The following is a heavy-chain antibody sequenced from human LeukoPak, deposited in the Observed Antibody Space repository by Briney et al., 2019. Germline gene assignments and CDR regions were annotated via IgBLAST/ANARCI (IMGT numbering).Heavy chain of an antibody. J-gene: IGHJ4*02. V-gene: IGHV4-39*01. CDR1: GGSISSSSYY. Sequence: SETLSLTCTVSGGSISSSSYYWGWIRQPPGKGLEWIGNIYYSGSTYYNPSLKSRVTISVDTSKNQFSLKLSSVTAADTAVYYCARRGGYDYYFDYWGQGTLVTVSS. CDR3: ARRGGYDYYFDY. CDR2: IYYSGST. D-gene: IGHD5-12*01.